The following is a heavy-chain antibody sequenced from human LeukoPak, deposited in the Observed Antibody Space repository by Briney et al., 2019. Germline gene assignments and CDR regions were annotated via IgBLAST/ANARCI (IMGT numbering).Heavy chain of an antibody. CDR2: ISTTSAYI. Sequence: PGGSLRLSCAASGFTFSGYSMNWVRQAPGKGLEWVSSISTTSAYIYYADSVKGRLTTSRDNAKSSLYLVMNSLRAEDTAVYYCAGDGAAAAGRYFDYWGQGSLVTVSS. J-gene: IGHJ4*02. V-gene: IGHV3-21*01. D-gene: IGHD6-13*01. CDR3: AGDGAAAAGRYFDY. CDR1: GFTFSGYS.